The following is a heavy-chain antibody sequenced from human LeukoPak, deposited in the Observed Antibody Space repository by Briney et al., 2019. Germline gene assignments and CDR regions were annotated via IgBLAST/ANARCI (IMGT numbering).Heavy chain of an antibody. D-gene: IGHD3-3*01. Sequence: ASVKVSCKASEYTFTGYYLHWVRQAPGQGLEWMGCINPGSGGTNYAQKFQGRVTMTRDMYISTAYMELSSLRYDDTAVYYCARGGFVVAPPLAVWGQGTTVTVSS. CDR3: ARGGFVVAPPLAV. CDR2: INPGSGGT. CDR1: EYTFTGYY. V-gene: IGHV1-2*02. J-gene: IGHJ6*02.